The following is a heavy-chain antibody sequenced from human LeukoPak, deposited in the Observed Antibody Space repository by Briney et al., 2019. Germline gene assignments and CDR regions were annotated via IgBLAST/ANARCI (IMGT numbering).Heavy chain of an antibody. J-gene: IGHJ5*02. Sequence: SETLSPTCTVSGGSISSSGYYWGWIRQSPGKGLEWIASIYYSGSTYYNPSLKSRVTISVDTSKNQLSLKLSSLTAADTAVYYCARHEYSGSYYGLSWFDPWGQGTLVTVSS. V-gene: IGHV4-39*01. CDR2: IYYSGST. D-gene: IGHD1-26*01. CDR3: ARHEYSGSYYGLSWFDP. CDR1: GGSISSSGYY.